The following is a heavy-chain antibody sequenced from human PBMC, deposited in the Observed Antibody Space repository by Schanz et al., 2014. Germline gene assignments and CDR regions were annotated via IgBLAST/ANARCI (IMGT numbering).Heavy chain of an antibody. Sequence: EVQLAESGGGLVQSGGSLRLSCAASGFTFSSYAMGWVRQARGKGLEWVSALSEGGGGTHYADSVRGRFTISSDSSKNTLYLQMSSLRAEDTAVYYCAKSQGSSFDSWGQGTLXTVSS. V-gene: IGHV3-23*04. J-gene: IGHJ4*02. D-gene: IGHD6-13*01. CDR3: AKSQGSSFDS. CDR1: GFTFSSYA. CDR2: LSEGGGGT.